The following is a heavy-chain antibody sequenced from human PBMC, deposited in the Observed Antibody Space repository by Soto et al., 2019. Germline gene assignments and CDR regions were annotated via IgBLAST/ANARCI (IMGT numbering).Heavy chain of an antibody. D-gene: IGHD3-22*01. Sequence: PGGSLRLSCAASGFTFSSYGMHWVRQAPGKGLEWVANLNQDGSEINYVDSVKGRFAISRDNAKNSLLLQMNSLRAEDIAVYYCARDRGYSTFDCWGQGTLVTVSS. CDR2: LNQDGSEI. J-gene: IGHJ4*02. CDR1: GFTFSSYG. CDR3: ARDRGYSTFDC. V-gene: IGHV3-7*01.